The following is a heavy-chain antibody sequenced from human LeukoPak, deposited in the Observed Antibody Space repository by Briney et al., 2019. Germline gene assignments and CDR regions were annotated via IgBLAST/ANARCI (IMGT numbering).Heavy chain of an antibody. D-gene: IGHD5-12*01. J-gene: IGHJ5*02. CDR1: GFTISNYW. Sequence: GGSLRLSCVGSGFTISNYWMHWVRQAPGTGLVLVSRIHPDGSITTYADSVKGRFTISRDNAKNTLYLQMNSLRAEDTAVYYCAPQQTYSPYNWFDPWGQGTLVTVSS. V-gene: IGHV3-74*03. CDR2: IHPDGSIT. CDR3: APQQTYSPYNWFDP.